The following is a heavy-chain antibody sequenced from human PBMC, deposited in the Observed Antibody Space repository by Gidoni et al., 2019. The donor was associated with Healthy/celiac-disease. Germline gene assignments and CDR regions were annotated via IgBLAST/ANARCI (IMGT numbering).Heavy chain of an antibody. CDR1: GGSIRSSSYY. CDR2: IYYSGST. D-gene: IGHD3-22*01. V-gene: IGHV4-39*01. Sequence: QLQLQESGPGLVKPSETLSLTCTVSGGSIRSSSYYWGWIRQPPGKGLEWIGSIYYSGSTYYNPSLKSRVTISVDTSKNQFSLKLSSVTAADTAVYYCARQSPTYYYDSSGYYYFDYWGQGTLVTVSS. CDR3: ARQSPTYYYDSSGYYYFDY. J-gene: IGHJ4*02.